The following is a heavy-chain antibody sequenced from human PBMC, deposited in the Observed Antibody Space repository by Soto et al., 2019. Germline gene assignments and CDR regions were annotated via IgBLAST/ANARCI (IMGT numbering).Heavy chain of an antibody. CDR3: ARDGYDFWSGYSRAIDY. V-gene: IGHV3-21*01. Sequence: EVQLVESGGGLVQPGGSLRLSCAASGFTFSSYSMNWVRQAPGKGLEWVSSISSSSSYIYYADSVKGRFTISRDNAKNSLYLQMNSLRAEDTAVYYCARDGYDFWSGYSRAIDYWGQGTLVTVSS. CDR2: ISSSSSYI. D-gene: IGHD3-3*01. CDR1: GFTFSSYS. J-gene: IGHJ4*02.